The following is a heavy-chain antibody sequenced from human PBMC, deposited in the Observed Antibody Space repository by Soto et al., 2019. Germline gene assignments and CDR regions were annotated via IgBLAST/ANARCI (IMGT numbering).Heavy chain of an antibody. J-gene: IGHJ4*02. CDR2: IYDSGIT. Sequence: SSETLSLTCNVSGRSINSYYWSWVRQPPGEGLEWIGYIYDSGITSYNPSLKSRVTMSADTSKNQFSLKLTSVTGADTAVYYCARTYDSNGYANEFDSWGQGILVTVSS. CDR3: ARTYDSNGYANEFDS. CDR1: GRSINSYY. D-gene: IGHD3-22*01. V-gene: IGHV4-59*01.